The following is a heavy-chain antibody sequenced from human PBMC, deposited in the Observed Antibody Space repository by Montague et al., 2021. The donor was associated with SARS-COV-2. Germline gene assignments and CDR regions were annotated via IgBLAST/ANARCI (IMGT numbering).Heavy chain of an antibody. CDR1: GGSISTINYY. Sequence: SETLSLTCTVSGGSISTINYYWGWIRQPPGKGLEWIGSIYYSGSTYYNPSLKSRVTISVDTSKNQFSLKLSSVTAADTAVYYCARLRGDYGGTYDTFDIWGQGTMVTVSS. D-gene: IGHD4-23*01. V-gene: IGHV4-39*01. CDR3: ARLRGDYGGTYDTFDI. J-gene: IGHJ3*02. CDR2: IYYSGST.